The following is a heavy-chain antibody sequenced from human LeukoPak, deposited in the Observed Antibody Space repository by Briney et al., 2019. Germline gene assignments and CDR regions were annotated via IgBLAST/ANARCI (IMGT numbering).Heavy chain of an antibody. CDR1: GYAHTHSY. Sequence: GASVKVSCKASGYAHTHSYIHGVRQAPGQGLEWMGWISDYNGNTNYAQKLQGTVTMTTDTSTSTAHMELRSLRSDDTAVYYCARNRKISRSYKSAFDIWGQGAMVTVSS. CDR3: ARNRKISRSYKSAFDI. V-gene: IGHV1-18*04. D-gene: IGHD1-26*01. J-gene: IGHJ3*02. CDR2: ISDYNGNT.